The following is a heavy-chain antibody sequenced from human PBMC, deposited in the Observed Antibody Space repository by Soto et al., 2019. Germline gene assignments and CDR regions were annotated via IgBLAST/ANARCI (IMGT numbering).Heavy chain of an antibody. Sequence: GGSLRLSCAASGFTFSSYAMHWVRQAPGKGLEWVAVISYDGSNKYYADSVKGRFTISRDNSKNTLYLQMNSLRAEDTAVYYCARAAAGDYSNYGLLGNAFDIWGQGTMVTVSS. V-gene: IGHV3-30-3*01. CDR3: ARAAAGDYSNYGLLGNAFDI. CDR2: ISYDGSNK. CDR1: GFTFSSYA. D-gene: IGHD4-4*01. J-gene: IGHJ3*02.